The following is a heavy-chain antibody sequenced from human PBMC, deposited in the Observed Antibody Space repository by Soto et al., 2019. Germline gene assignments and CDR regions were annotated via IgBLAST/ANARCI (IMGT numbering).Heavy chain of an antibody. CDR2: ISAYNGNT. CDR3: AKLRFLEWFPPTDYGMDV. V-gene: IGHV1-18*04. J-gene: IGHJ6*02. D-gene: IGHD3-3*01. CDR1: GATVTGYA. Sequence: GASMNVSCESSGATVTGYAMSWVGEALGQGLEWMGWISAYNGNTNYAQKLQGRVTMTTDTSTSTAYMELRSLRSDDTAVYSCAKLRFLEWFPPTDYGMDVWG.